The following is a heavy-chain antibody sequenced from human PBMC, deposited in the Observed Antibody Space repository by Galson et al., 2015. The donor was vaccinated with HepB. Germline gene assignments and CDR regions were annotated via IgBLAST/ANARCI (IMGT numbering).Heavy chain of an antibody. J-gene: IGHJ4*02. CDR2: IWYDGSNK. CDR3: ARERRDDRLNYYDSSGYLDY. D-gene: IGHD3-22*01. V-gene: IGHV3-33*01. CDR1: GFTFSSYG. Sequence: SLRLSCAASGFTFSSYGMHWVRQAPGKGLEWVAVIWYDGSNKYYADSVKGRFTISRDNSKNTLYLQMNSLRAEDTAVYYCARERRDDRLNYYDSSGYLDYWGQGTLVTVSS.